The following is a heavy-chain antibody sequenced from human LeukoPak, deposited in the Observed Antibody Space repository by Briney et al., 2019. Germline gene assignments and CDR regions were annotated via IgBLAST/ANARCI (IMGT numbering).Heavy chain of an antibody. D-gene: IGHD2-21*02. J-gene: IGHJ6*03. V-gene: IGHV3-30*01. CDR3: ARAGCRGGDCSHYYYYMDV. CDR1: GFTFSSYA. Sequence: PGGSLRLSCAASGFTFSSYAMHWVRQAPGKGLEWVAVISYDGSDKYNPDSVKGRFSISRDNSENTLYLQMNSLRAEDTAVYYCARAGCRGGDCSHYYYYMDVWGKGTTVTVSS. CDR2: ISYDGSDK.